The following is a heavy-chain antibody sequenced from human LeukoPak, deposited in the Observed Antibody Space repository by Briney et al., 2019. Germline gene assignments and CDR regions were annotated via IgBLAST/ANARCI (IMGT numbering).Heavy chain of an antibody. D-gene: IGHD3-10*02. CDR2: IYYSGST. V-gene: IGHV4-31*03. CDR3: ASSYYYVFDY. CDR1: RGSISNADYY. Sequence: PSETLSRTCTVSRGSISNADYYWSWIRQHPGKGLEWIGYIYYSGSTYYNPSLKSRVTISVDTSKNQFSLKLSSVTAADTAVYYCASSYYYVFDYWGQGTLVTVSS. J-gene: IGHJ4*02.